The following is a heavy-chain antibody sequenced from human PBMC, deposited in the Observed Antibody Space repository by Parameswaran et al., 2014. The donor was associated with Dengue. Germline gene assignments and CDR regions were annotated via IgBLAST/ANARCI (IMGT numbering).Heavy chain of an antibody. J-gene: IGHJ4*02. V-gene: IGHV3-30-3*01. Sequence: PGKGLEWVAVISHDGSNKYFADSVKGRFTISRDNAKNTLYLQMNSLTAEDTAIYYCARDRAGFCSRSSCSWPEYNFDYWGQGTLVTVSS. CDR2: ISHDGSNK. CDR3: ARDRAGFCSRSSCSWPEYNFDY. D-gene: IGHD2-15*01.